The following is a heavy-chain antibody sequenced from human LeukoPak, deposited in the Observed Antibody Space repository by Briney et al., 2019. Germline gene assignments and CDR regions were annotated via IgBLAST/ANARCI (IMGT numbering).Heavy chain of an antibody. V-gene: IGHV4-59*01. CDR1: GGSISSYY. D-gene: IGHD5-12*01. CDR2: IYYSGST. Sequence: PSETLSLTCTVSGGSISSYYCGWIRQPPGKGLEWIGYIYYSGSTNYNPSLKSRVTISVDTSKNQFSLKLSSVTAVDTAVYYCARGSGYGFEIDYWGQRTLVTVSS. J-gene: IGHJ4*02. CDR3: ARGSGYGFEIDY.